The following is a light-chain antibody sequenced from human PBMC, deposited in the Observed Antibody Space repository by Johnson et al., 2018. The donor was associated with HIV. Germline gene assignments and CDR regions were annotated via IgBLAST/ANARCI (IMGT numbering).Light chain of an antibody. J-gene: IGLJ1*01. CDR2: DTN. CDR1: SSNIGNND. V-gene: IGLV1-51*01. Sequence: QSVLTQPPSVSAAAGQKVTISCSGSSSNIGNNDVSWYQQLPGTAPKLLIFDTNKRFSGIPDRFSGSKSGTSATLGITGLQTGDEADYYCGTWDSSLMEYVFGTGTKVTVL. CDR3: GTWDSSLMEYV.